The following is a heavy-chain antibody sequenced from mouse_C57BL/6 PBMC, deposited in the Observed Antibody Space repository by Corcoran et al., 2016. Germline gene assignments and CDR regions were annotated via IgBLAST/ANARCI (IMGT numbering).Heavy chain of an antibody. CDR3: ARRTITTVVGYFDV. Sequence: EVQLQQSGPELVKPGASVKISCKASGYTLTDYYMNWVKQSHGKSLEWIGDINPNNGGTSYNQKFKGKATLTVDKSSSTAYMELRSLTSEDSAVYYCARRTITTVVGYFDVWGTGTTVTVSS. J-gene: IGHJ1*03. CDR1: GYTLTDYY. CDR2: INPNNGGT. V-gene: IGHV1-26*01. D-gene: IGHD1-1*01.